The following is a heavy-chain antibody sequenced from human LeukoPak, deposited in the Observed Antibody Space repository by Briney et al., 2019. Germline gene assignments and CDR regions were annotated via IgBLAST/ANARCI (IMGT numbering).Heavy chain of an antibody. Sequence: SETLSLTCTVSGGSISSYYWSWIRQPPGKGLEWIGYIYYSGSTNYNPSLKSRVTISVDTSKNQFSLKLSSVTAADTAVYYCARVKLITGTTSFDIWGQGTMVTVSS. D-gene: IGHD1-7*01. CDR3: ARVKLITGTTSFDI. CDR1: GGSISSYY. V-gene: IGHV4-59*08. J-gene: IGHJ3*02. CDR2: IYYSGST.